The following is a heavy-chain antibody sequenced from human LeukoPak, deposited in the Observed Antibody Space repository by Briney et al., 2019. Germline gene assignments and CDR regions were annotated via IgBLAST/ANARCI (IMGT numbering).Heavy chain of an antibody. CDR1: GFTFSSYA. CDR2: ISGSGGST. D-gene: IGHD4-17*01. V-gene: IGHV3-23*01. J-gene: IGHJ4*02. Sequence: QTGGSLRLSCAASGFTFSSYAMSWVRQAPGKGLEWVSAISGSGGSTYYADSVKGRFTISRDNSKNTLYLQMNSLRAEDTAVYYCAKYLGDYLSPPDYWGQGTLVTVSS. CDR3: AKYLGDYLSPPDY.